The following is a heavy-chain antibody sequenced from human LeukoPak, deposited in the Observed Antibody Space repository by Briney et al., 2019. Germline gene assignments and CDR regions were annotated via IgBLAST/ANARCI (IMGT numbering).Heavy chain of an antibody. CDR3: ARDLFSDGYSSSWDY. V-gene: IGHV1-2*02. Sequence: ASVKVSCKASGYTFTGYHMHWVRQAPGQGLEWMGWINPNSGGTNYAQKFQGRVTMTRDTSISTAYMELSRLRSDDTAVYYCARDLFSDGYSSSWDYWGQGTLVTVSS. D-gene: IGHD6-13*01. CDR2: INPNSGGT. J-gene: IGHJ4*02. CDR1: GYTFTGYH.